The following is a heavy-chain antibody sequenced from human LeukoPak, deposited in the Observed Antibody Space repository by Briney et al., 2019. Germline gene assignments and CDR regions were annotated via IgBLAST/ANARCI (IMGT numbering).Heavy chain of an antibody. J-gene: IGHJ4*02. CDR3: ARQYEY. CDR2: WHHSGIT. V-gene: IGHV4-39*01. Sequence: SETLSLTCTVSGAAIIRANYFWGWVRQAPGKRPAWIGSWHHSGITDSNPSVRSRVSISADTSKTQFSLKLTCVTAADSGLYFCARQYEYWGQGNMVTVSS. CDR1: GAAIIRANYF.